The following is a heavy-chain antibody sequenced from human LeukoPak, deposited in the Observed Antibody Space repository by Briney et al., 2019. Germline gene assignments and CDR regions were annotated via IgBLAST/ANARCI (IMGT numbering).Heavy chain of an antibody. CDR3: ARADFWSGYSAY. J-gene: IGHJ4*02. V-gene: IGHV4-30-4*08. CDR2: IYYSGST. CDR1: GGSISSGDYY. Sequence: SETLSLTCTVSGGSISSGDYYWSWIRQPPGKGLEWIGYIYYSGSTYHNPSLKSRVTISVDTSKNQFSLKLSSVTAADTAVYYCARADFWSGYSAYWGQGTLVTVSS. D-gene: IGHD3-3*01.